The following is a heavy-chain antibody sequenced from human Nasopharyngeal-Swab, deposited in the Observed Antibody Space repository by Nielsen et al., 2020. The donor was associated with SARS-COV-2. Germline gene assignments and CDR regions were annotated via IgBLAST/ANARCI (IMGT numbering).Heavy chain of an antibody. CDR1: GGSISSGGYY. V-gene: IGHV4-31*03. D-gene: IGHD3-10*01. CDR3: ARDRRAQSGRGFGEPWNYYGMDV. Sequence: SETLSPTCTVSGGSISSGGYYWSWIRQHPGKGLEWFGYIYYSGSTYYNPSLKSRVTISVDTSKNQFSLKLSSVTAADTAVYYCARDRRAQSGRGFGEPWNYYGMDVWGQGTTVTVAS. CDR2: IYYSGST. J-gene: IGHJ6*02.